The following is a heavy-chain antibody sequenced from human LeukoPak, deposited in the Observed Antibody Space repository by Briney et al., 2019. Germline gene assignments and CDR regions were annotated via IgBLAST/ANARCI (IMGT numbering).Heavy chain of an antibody. CDR3: ARLSTVTTGGY. D-gene: IGHD4-11*01. J-gene: IGHJ4*02. V-gene: IGHV3-48*03. CDR2: ISSSGSTI. CDR1: GFTFSSYE. Sequence: GGSLRLSCAASGFTFSSYEMNWVRQAPGKGLEWVSYISSSGSTIYYADSVKGRFTISRDNAKNSLYLQMNSLRAEDTAVYYCARLSTVTTGGYWGQGTLVTVSS.